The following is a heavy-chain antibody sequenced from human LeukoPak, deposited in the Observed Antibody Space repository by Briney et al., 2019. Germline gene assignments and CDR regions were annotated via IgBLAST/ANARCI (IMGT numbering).Heavy chain of an antibody. J-gene: IGHJ4*02. D-gene: IGHD3-10*01. CDR2: INPNSGGT. V-gene: IGHV1-2*02. CDR3: ARAQDVLLWFGEYMREYYFDY. CDR1: GYTFTGYY. Sequence: GASVKVSCKASGYTFTGYYMHWVRQAPGQGLEWMGWINPNSGGTNYAQKFQGRVTMTRDTSISTAYMELSRLRSDDTAVYYCARAQDVLLWFGEYMREYYFDYWGQGTLVTVSS.